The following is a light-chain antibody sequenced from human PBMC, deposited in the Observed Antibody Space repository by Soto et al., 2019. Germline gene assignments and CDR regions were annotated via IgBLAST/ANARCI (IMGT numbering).Light chain of an antibody. CDR3: QQFYDLPIT. J-gene: IGKJ5*01. CDR2: DAS. Sequence: DIPMNPSPSPLSASLGDRGPIPCRASQNIGTSLAWYQQQPGKAPKVLIYDASKLQTGVPSRFSGRGSGKDFTFTISSLQPDDSGTYYCQQFYDLPITFGQGTRLEIK. V-gene: IGKV1-33*01. CDR1: QNIGTS.